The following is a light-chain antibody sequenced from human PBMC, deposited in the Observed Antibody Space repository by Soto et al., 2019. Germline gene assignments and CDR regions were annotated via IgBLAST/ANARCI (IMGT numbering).Light chain of an antibody. Sequence: QSVLTQPPSASETPGQRVTISCSGSSSNIGSNYVYWYQQLPGTAPKLLIYKNNQRPSGVPDRFSGSKSGTSASLAISGLRSEDEADYYCAVWDESMSGYVFGVGNKVTVL. J-gene: IGLJ1*01. CDR1: SSNIGSNY. CDR2: KNN. V-gene: IGLV1-47*01. CDR3: AVWDESMSGYV.